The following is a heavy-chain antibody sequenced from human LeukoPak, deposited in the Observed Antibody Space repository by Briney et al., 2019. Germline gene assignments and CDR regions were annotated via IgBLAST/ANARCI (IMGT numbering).Heavy chain of an antibody. CDR2: ISYSGST. V-gene: IGHV4-39*02. CDR1: GGSISSSTYF. Sequence: SETLSLTCTVSGGSISSSTYFWAWIRQPPGKGLEWIGSISYSGSTYYNPSLKSRLTISVDTSKNQFSLKLSSVTAADTALYYCARDWNMVGHGLDVWGQGTTVTVSS. D-gene: IGHD4/OR15-4a*01. J-gene: IGHJ6*02. CDR3: ARDWNMVGHGLDV.